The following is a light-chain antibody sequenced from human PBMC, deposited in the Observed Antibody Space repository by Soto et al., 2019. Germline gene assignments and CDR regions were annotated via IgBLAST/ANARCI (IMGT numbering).Light chain of an antibody. CDR2: AVS. CDR3: AAWDDSLNGPDVV. J-gene: IGLJ2*01. CDR1: NSDVGGYNF. Sequence: QSALTQPRSVSGSPGQSVTISCTGTNSDVGGYNFVSWYQQLPGKAPKLMISAVSQRPSGVPDRFSGSKSGNTASLTISGLQADDEADYYCAAWDDSLNGPDVVFGGGTKLTVL. V-gene: IGLV2-11*01.